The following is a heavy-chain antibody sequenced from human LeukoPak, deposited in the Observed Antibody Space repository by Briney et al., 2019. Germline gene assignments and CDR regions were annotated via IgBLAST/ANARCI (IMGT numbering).Heavy chain of an antibody. CDR2: ISGSGGST. D-gene: IGHD3-22*01. CDR1: GFTFSSYA. V-gene: IGHV3-23*01. Sequence: GGSLRLSCAASGFTFSSYAMSWVRQAPGKGLEWVSAISGSGGSTYYADSVKGRFTISRDNSKNTLYLQMNSLRAEDTAVYYCADYYYDSSGYYYPFDYWGQGTLVTVSS. CDR3: ADYYYDSSGYYYPFDY. J-gene: IGHJ4*02.